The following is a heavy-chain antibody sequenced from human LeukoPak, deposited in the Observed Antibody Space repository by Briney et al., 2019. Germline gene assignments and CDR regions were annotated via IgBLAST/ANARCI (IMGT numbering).Heavy chain of an antibody. D-gene: IGHD3-22*01. CDR3: AKESAKYYYYSSVYPSVD. J-gene: IGHJ4*02. Sequence: PGGSLRLSCAASGFTFSRYAMSWLRQAPGKGLEWVSAISGSGGSTYYADSVKGRFTISRDNSKKTLYLQMNSLRAEDTAVYYCAKESAKYYYYSSVYPSVDWGQGNLVTVSS. CDR2: ISGSGGST. V-gene: IGHV3-23*01. CDR1: GFTFSRYA.